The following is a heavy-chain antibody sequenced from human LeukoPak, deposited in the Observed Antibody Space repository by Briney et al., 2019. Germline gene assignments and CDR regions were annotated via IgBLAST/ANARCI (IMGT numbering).Heavy chain of an antibody. Sequence: PSETLSLSCAVSGYSISSDYYWGWIRQPPGKGLEWVGSIYHSGSTYYKPSLKSRVTISVDTSRNQFSLNLRTVTAADTAVYYCARYSIYYDSSGYYNYFDYWGQGTLVTVSS. CDR3: ARYSIYYDSSGYYNYFDY. J-gene: IGHJ4*02. D-gene: IGHD3-22*01. CDR2: IYHSGST. V-gene: IGHV4-38-2*01. CDR1: GYSISSDYY.